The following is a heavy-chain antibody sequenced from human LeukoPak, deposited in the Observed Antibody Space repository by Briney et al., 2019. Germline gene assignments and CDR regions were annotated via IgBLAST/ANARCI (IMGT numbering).Heavy chain of an antibody. CDR3: ASPKGGYNYVNFDY. J-gene: IGHJ4*02. V-gene: IGHV3-74*01. CDR1: GFTFSSYW. D-gene: IGHD5-18*01. Sequence: GGSLRLSCAASGFTFSSYWMHWVRQAPGKGLVWVSRINSDGSTTGYADSVKGRFTISRDNAKDTLCLQMNSLRAEDAAVYYCASPKGGYNYVNFDYWGQGTLVTVSS. CDR2: INSDGSTT.